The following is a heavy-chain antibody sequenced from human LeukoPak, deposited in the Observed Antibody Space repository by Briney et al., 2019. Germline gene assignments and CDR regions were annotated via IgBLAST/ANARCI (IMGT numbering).Heavy chain of an antibody. Sequence: SETLSLTCAVYGGSFSDYYWNWIRQPPGKGLEWIGEINYFGSTNYNPSLKSRVTISGDTSKNQFSLGLNSVTAADTAVYYCARGYREHQTFYSAHYFDYWAQGTLVTVSS. CDR3: ARGYREHQTFYSAHYFDY. D-gene: IGHD1/OR15-1a*01. CDR2: INYFGST. V-gene: IGHV4-34*01. J-gene: IGHJ4*02. CDR1: GGSFSDYY.